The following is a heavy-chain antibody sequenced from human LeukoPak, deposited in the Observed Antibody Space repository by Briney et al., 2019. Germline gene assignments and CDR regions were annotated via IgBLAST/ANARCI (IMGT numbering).Heavy chain of an antibody. CDR3: TRSTRVTNPDY. Sequence: GESLQISCKGSGYSFTSYWIGWVRQMPGKGLEWMGIIYPGDSDTRYSPSFQGQVTISVDKPLSTAYLHWSSLKAPDTAMYYCTRSTRVTNPDYWGQGTQVTVSS. V-gene: IGHV5-51*04. CDR2: IYPGDSDT. D-gene: IGHD4-17*01. J-gene: IGHJ4*02. CDR1: GYSFTSYW.